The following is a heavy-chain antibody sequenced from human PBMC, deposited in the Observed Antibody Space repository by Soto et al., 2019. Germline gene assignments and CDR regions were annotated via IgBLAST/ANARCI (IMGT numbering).Heavy chain of an antibody. V-gene: IGHV5-51*01. CDR1: EYSFTRYW. CDR3: ARNDNSGNSVDY. CDR2: IYPGDSDT. D-gene: IGHD4-4*01. J-gene: IGHJ4*02. Sequence: PVESLKISCKVSEYSFTRYWIACVRQMPGEGLEWMGIIYPGDSDTRYSPSFQGQVTISVDRSINTAYLQWSSLKASDTAMYYCARNDNSGNSVDYWGQGTMVTGSS.